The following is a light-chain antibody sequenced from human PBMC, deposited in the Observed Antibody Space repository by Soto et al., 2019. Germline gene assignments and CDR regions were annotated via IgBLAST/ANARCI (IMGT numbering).Light chain of an antibody. CDR1: SSDVGSYNL. CDR2: EGS. J-gene: IGLJ1*01. Sequence: QSVLTQPASVSGSPGQSITISCTGTSSDVGSYNLVSWYQQHPGKAPKLMIYEGSKRPSGVSNRFSGSKSGNTASLTISGLQAEDEADYYCCSYAGSSTFDEVFGTGTKLTVL. CDR3: CSYAGSSTFDEV. V-gene: IGLV2-23*03.